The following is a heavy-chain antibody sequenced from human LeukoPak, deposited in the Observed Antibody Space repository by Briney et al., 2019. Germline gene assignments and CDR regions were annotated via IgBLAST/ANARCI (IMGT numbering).Heavy chain of an antibody. CDR1: GGSISSGSYY. Sequence: PSETLSLTCTVSGGSISSGSYYWSWIRQPAGKGLEWIGRIYTSGSTNYNPSLKSRVTISVDTSKNQFSLKLSSVTAADTAVYYRARRGGYGPFDYWGQGTLVTVSS. CDR3: ARRGGYGPFDY. V-gene: IGHV4-61*02. D-gene: IGHD5-12*01. J-gene: IGHJ4*02. CDR2: IYTSGST.